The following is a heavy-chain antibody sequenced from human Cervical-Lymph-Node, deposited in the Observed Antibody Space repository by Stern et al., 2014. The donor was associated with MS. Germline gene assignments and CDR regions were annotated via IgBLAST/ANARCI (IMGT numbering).Heavy chain of an antibody. V-gene: IGHV1-69*06. CDR3: ARDTSMMKGSAFDI. Sequence: QVKLVQSGAKVKKPGSSVKVSCKTSGGTFSSYTVSWVRQAPGHGLQWMGGIIPILGTLEYAQTLEGIVTLTADTSTNTVYMELSSLRSEDTAFYYCARDTSMMKGSAFDIWGQGTMVTVS. D-gene: IGHD3-22*01. J-gene: IGHJ3*02. CDR2: IIPILGTL. CDR1: GGTFSSYT.